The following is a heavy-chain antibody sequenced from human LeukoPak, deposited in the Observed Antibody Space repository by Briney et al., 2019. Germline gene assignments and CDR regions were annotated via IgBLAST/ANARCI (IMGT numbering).Heavy chain of an antibody. J-gene: IGHJ4*02. V-gene: IGHV3-33*08. CDR1: GFTFSNYV. CDR3: ARVGDGWYSFDY. CDR2: IWSDGSNK. D-gene: IGHD6-19*01. Sequence: GGSLRLSCAASGFTFSNYVMHWVRQAPGKGLEWVALIWSDGSNKSYTDSVRGRFTISRDNSKDTLYLQMNSLRAEDTAVYYCARVGDGWYSFDYWGQGTLVTVSS.